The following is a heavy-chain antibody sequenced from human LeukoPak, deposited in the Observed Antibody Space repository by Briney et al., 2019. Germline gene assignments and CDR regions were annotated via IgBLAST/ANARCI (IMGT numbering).Heavy chain of an antibody. D-gene: IGHD4-17*01. J-gene: IGHJ4*02. Sequence: PGGSLRLSCAASGFTFSSYGMHWVRQAPGKGLEWVSSISSSSSYIYYADSVKGRFTISRDNSKNTLYLQMNSLRAEDTAVYYCARDGDYGDYAGFDYWGQGTLVTVSS. CDR1: GFTFSSYG. CDR2: ISSSSSYI. CDR3: ARDGDYGDYAGFDY. V-gene: IGHV3-21*01.